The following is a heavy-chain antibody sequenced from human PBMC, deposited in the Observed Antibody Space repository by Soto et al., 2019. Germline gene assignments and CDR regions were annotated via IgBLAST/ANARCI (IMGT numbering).Heavy chain of an antibody. CDR1: GFTFSSYA. J-gene: IGHJ2*01. D-gene: IGHD3-16*01. CDR3: ARDSFGGFVEGYFDL. CDR2: ISYDGSNK. Sequence: QVQLVESGGGVVQPGRSLRLSCAASGFTFSSYAMHWVRQAPGKGLEWVAVISYDGSNKYYADSVKGRFTISRDNSXXTLYLQMNSLRAEDTAVYYCARDSFGGFVEGYFDLWGRGTLVTVSS. V-gene: IGHV3-30-3*01.